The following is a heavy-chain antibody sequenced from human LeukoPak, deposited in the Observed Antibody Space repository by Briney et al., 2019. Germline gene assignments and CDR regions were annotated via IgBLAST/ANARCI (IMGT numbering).Heavy chain of an antibody. J-gene: IGHJ5*02. CDR1: GYTFTSYG. Sequence: ASVKVSCKASGYTFTSYGISWVRQAPGQGLESIGWISAYNGNTNYAQKLQGRVTMTTDTSTSTAYMELRSLRSDDTAVYYCAREIEYCTNGVCFPWFDPWGQGTLVTVSS. V-gene: IGHV1-18*01. CDR3: AREIEYCTNGVCFPWFDP. CDR2: ISAYNGNT. D-gene: IGHD2-8*01.